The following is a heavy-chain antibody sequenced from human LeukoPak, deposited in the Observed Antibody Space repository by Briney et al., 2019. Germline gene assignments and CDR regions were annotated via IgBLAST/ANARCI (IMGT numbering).Heavy chain of an antibody. D-gene: IGHD6-19*01. Sequence: SETLSLTCTVSGGSINNYFWSWVRQPPGKAPEWIGYIHSSGATVYKTPPFESRAAMSVDTSQNQVSLQLRSVTAADTAVYYGAREPGRLVDYWGRGTLVIVSS. CDR3: AREPGRLVDY. CDR1: GGSINNYF. V-gene: IGHV4-59*06. CDR2: IHSSGAT. J-gene: IGHJ4*02.